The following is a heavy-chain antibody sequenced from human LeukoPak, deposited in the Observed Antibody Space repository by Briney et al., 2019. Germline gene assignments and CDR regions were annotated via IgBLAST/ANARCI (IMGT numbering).Heavy chain of an antibody. CDR3: ARVGDHYHWYLDV. D-gene: IGHD3-10*01. CDR2: LYSGSTT. V-gene: IGHV3-53*01. CDR1: GFSVSTKY. Sequence: PGESLKISCEGSGFSVSTKYMNWVRQAPGKGLEWVSILYSGSTTYYTDSVKGRFTVSRDDSKNTLYLHMNSLGVEDTAVYYCARVGDHYHWYLDVWGRGTLVTVSS. J-gene: IGHJ2*01.